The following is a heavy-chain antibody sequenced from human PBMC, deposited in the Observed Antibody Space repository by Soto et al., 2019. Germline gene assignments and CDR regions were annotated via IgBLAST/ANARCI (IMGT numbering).Heavy chain of an antibody. V-gene: IGHV3-11*05. J-gene: IGHJ2*01. Sequence: QVQLVESGGGLVKPGGSLRLSCAASGFTFSDYYMSWIRQAPGKGLEWVSYINSSSSYTNYADSVKGRFTISRDNAKNSLYLQMNSQRAEDTDVYYCARATVADGGRWYFELWGRGTLVTVSS. CDR3: ARATVADGGRWYFEL. CDR1: GFTFSDYY. CDR2: INSSSSYT. D-gene: IGHD6-13*01.